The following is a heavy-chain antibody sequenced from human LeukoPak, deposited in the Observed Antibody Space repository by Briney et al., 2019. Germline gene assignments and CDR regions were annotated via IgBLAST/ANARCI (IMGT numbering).Heavy chain of an antibody. CDR3: AREVAGTVGAFDI. CDR2: FNPNSGGT. D-gene: IGHD6-19*01. CDR1: GYTFTGYY. J-gene: IGHJ3*02. Sequence: ASVKVSCKASGYTFTGYYMHWVRQAPGQGLEWMGWFNPNSGGTNYAQKFQARVTMTRDTSISTAYMELSRLRSDDTAVYYWAREVAGTVGAFDIWGQGTMVTVSS. V-gene: IGHV1-2*02.